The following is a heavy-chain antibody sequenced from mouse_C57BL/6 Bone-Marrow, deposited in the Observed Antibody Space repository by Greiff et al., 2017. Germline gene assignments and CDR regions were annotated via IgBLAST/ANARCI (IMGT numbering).Heavy chain of an antibody. V-gene: IGHV1-81*01. D-gene: IGHD1-1*01. CDR3: AKEGNYGSSDD. Sequence: VQLQQSGAELARPGASVKLSCKASGYTFTSSGISWVQQSTGQGLAWFGEINPRSGNTYYNDKFKGKVTLSADNSSRPAYMALRSLTCVNSAVYFCAKEGNYGSSDDWGQGTTLTVSS. J-gene: IGHJ2*01. CDR2: INPRSGNT. CDR1: GYTFTSSG.